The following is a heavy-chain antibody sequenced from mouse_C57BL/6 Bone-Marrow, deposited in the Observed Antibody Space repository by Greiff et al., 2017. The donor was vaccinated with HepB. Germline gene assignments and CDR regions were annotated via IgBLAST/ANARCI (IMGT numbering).Heavy chain of an antibody. D-gene: IGHD1-1*01. Sequence: VHLVESGTVLARPGASVKMSCKTSGYTFTSYTMHWVKQRPGQGLEWIGYINPSSGYTKYNQKFKDKATLTADKSSSTAYMQLSSLTSEDSAVYYCASPLISNAYWGQGTLVTVSA. V-gene: IGHV1-4*01. CDR2: INPSSGYT. CDR3: ASPLISNAY. CDR1: GYTFTSYT. J-gene: IGHJ3*01.